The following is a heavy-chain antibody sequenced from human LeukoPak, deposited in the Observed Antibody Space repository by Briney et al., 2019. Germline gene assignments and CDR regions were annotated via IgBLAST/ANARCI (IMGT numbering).Heavy chain of an antibody. Sequence: ASVKASCKASGYTLTSYYMHWVRHAPGQGLEWMGIINPIGGSTSHAQKIQGRVTITTDTSTSTVYMELSGLSSEDAAVYYCARKGIAVAGLDYWGQGTLVTVSS. V-gene: IGHV1-46*01. CDR1: GYTLTSYY. CDR2: INPIGGST. J-gene: IGHJ4*02. D-gene: IGHD6-19*01. CDR3: ARKGIAVAGLDY.